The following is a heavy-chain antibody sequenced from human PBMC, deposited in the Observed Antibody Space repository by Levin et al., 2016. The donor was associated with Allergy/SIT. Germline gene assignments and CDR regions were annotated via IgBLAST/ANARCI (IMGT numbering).Heavy chain of an antibody. CDR3: ARSLEGYQPLPDYFDY. J-gene: IGHJ4*02. Sequence: WIRQPPGKGLEWIGSIYYSGSTYYNPSLKSRVTISVDTSKNQFSLKLSSVTAADTAVYYCARSLEGYQPLPDYFDYWGQGTLVTVSS. V-gene: IGHV4-39*01. CDR2: IYYSGST. D-gene: IGHD2-2*01.